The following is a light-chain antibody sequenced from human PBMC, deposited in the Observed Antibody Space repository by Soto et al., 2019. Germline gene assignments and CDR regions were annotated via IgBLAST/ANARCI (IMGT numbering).Light chain of an antibody. V-gene: IGKV3-20*01. CDR1: QSVSSTY. J-gene: IGKJ5*01. Sequence: EVLLSHCPLTVSLSPRERGKLSCRVSQSVSSTYLAWYQQQPGQAPRLLISGTSNRATGTPDRFSGSGSGTDFTLTISSLEPEDFAVYYCQQYGSPPLTFGQGRLLE. CDR3: QQYGSPPLT. CDR2: GTS.